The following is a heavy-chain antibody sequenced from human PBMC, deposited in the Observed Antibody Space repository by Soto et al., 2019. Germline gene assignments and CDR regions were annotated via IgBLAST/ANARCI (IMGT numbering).Heavy chain of an antibody. CDR3: ARTPKRRGGTAGILY. CDR2: IYPSDSET. D-gene: IGHD1-1*01. CDR1: GYSFTSYW. Sequence: GESMKISCKGPGYSFTSYWIGWVRQMPGKGLEWMGIIYPSDSETIYGPSFRGQVTISADKSITTAYLQWNSLKASDTAMYYCARTPKRRGGTAGILYWGQGTLVTVSS. V-gene: IGHV5-51*01. J-gene: IGHJ4*02.